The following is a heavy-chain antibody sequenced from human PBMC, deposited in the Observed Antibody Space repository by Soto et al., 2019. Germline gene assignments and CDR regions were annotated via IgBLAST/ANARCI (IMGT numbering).Heavy chain of an antibody. Sequence: QLQLQESGPGLVKPSETLSLTCTVSGGSISSSSYYWGWIRQPPGKGLEWIGSIYYSGSTYYNPSLKSRVTISVDTSKNRFSLKLSSVTAADTAVYYCARHDFLRMTSDYWGQGTLVTVSS. D-gene: IGHD3-3*01. CDR1: GGSISSSSYY. V-gene: IGHV4-39*01. CDR2: IYYSGST. CDR3: ARHDFLRMTSDY. J-gene: IGHJ4*02.